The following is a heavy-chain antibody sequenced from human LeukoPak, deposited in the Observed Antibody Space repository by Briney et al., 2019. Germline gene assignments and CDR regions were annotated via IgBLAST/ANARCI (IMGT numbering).Heavy chain of an antibody. V-gene: IGHV3-53*04. J-gene: IGHJ5*02. D-gene: IGHD2-15*01. CDR1: RFTVSSNY. CDR2: IYSDGTT. Sequence: GVSLRLSCAASRFTVSSNYMKWVRQAPGKGPEWVSLIYSDGTTYYADSVKGRFTVSRNNSNNTLYLQMNSLRVDDTAVYYCARGYCSGGSCYAFDPWGQGTLVTVSS. CDR3: ARGYCSGGSCYAFDP.